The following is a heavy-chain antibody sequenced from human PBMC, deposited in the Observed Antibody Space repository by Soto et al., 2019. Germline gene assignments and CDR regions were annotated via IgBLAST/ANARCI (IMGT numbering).Heavy chain of an antibody. CDR2: ISNDGSDE. CDR1: GFTFSKFG. J-gene: IGHJ4*02. Sequence: QVQLVESGGGVVQPGRPLRLSCAASGFTFSKFGMHWLRQAPGRGLEWVAGISNDGSDEYYVDSVKGRFNISRDNSKITLSLQMNSLRFEDTAVYFCAKDRRKWGDSPFEKWGQGTLVTVSS. CDR3: AKDRRKWGDSPFEK. V-gene: IGHV3-30*18. D-gene: IGHD2-21*02.